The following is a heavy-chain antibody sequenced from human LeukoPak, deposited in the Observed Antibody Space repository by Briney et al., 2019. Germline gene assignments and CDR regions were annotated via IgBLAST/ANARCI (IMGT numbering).Heavy chain of an antibody. V-gene: IGHV3-15*07. Sequence: GGSLRLSCAASGFTFSNAWMNWVRQAPGKGLEWVGRIKSKTDGGTTDYAARVKGRFTISRDDSKNTLYLQMNSLRAEDTAVYYCARPTVMNDYDALDAFDIWGQGTMVTVSS. D-gene: IGHD4-17*01. CDR2: IKSKTDGGTT. J-gene: IGHJ3*02. CDR3: ARPTVMNDYDALDAFDI. CDR1: GFTFSNAW.